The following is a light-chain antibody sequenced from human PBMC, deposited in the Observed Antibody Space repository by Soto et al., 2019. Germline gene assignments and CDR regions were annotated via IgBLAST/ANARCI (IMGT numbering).Light chain of an antibody. J-gene: IGKJ2*01. CDR3: QQYNDLPRT. V-gene: IGKV1-33*01. CDR1: PGIANY. Sequence: DIQLTQSPSSLSASVGDRVTITCQASPGIANYLSWYQQKSGKAPKLLIYDASKLETGVPSRFSGSGSGTDFTFTINNQQPEEFATYYCQQYNDLPRTVGQGTRLELK. CDR2: DAS.